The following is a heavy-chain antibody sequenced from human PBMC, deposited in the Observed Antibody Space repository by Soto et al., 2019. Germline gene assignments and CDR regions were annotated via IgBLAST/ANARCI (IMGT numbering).Heavy chain of an antibody. CDR2: IQSGGST. CDR1: GFTVSSKY. CDR3: TREDIHCSGGSCYGVPMAV. Sequence: EVQLVESGGGLVQPGGSLRLSCAASGFTVSSKYMSWVRQAPGKGLEWVSLIQSGGSTYYAGSVKGRFTISRDNSEYTLCFEMVSLRVEATSVYSGTREDIHCSGGSCYGVPMAVWGKGTTVTVSA. D-gene: IGHD2-15*01. J-gene: IGHJ6*04. V-gene: IGHV3-66*01.